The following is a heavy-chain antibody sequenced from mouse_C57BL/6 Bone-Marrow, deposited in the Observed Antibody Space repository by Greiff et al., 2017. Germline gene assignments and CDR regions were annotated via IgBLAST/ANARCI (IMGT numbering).Heavy chain of an antibody. Sequence: QVQLKQPGAELVRPGTSVKLSCKASGYTFTSYWMHWVKQRPGQGLEWIGVIDPSDSYTNYNQKFKGKATLTVDTSSSTAYMQLSSLTSDDSAFYYCARALCYWYFDVWGTGTTVTVSS. V-gene: IGHV1-59*01. CDR3: ARALCYWYFDV. CDR1: GYTFTSYW. J-gene: IGHJ1*03. CDR2: IDPSDSYT.